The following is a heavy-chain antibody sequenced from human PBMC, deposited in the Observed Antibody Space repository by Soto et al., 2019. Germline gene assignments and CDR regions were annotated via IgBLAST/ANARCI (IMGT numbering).Heavy chain of an antibody. V-gene: IGHV4-4*02. Sequence: QVQLQESRPGLVKPSGTLSLTCAVSGGSISSSNWWSWVRQPPGKGLQWIGEIYHSGSTNYIPSRRRRVTISVDQARNLFSLQLSSVTAADTAVYYCARRWGEGRVDFWGQGTLVSVSS. J-gene: IGHJ4*02. CDR2: IYHSGST. CDR3: ARRWGEGRVDF. CDR1: GGSISSSNW. D-gene: IGHD3-10*01.